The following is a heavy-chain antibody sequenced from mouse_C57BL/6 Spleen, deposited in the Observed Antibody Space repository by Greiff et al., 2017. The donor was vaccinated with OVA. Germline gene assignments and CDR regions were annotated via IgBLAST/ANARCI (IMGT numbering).Heavy chain of an antibody. CDR1: GYTFTSYW. CDR3: ARSSDDYYIDY. J-gene: IGHJ2*01. Sequence: QVQLKQPGAELVKPGASVKMSCKASGYTFTSYWITWVKQRPGQGLEWIGTIYPGSGSTNYTEKFKSKATMTVDTSSSTAYLQLRSLTSDDSAVYDCARSSDDYYIDYWGQGTTLTVAS. D-gene: IGHD2-13*01. CDR2: IYPGSGST. V-gene: IGHV1-55*01.